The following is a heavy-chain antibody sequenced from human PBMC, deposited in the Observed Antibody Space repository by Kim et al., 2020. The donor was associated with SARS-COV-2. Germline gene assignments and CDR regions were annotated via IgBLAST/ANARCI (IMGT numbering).Heavy chain of an antibody. CDR3: ARDDSSGYYPSDY. CDR1: GFTFSSYW. V-gene: IGHV3-7*01. J-gene: IGHJ4*02. Sequence: GGSLRLSCAASGFTFSSYWMSWVRQAPGKGLEWVANIKQDGSEKYYVDSVKGRFTISRDNAKNSLYLQMNSLRAEDTAVYYCARDDSSGYYPSDYWGQGTLVTVSS. CDR2: IKQDGSEK. D-gene: IGHD3-22*01.